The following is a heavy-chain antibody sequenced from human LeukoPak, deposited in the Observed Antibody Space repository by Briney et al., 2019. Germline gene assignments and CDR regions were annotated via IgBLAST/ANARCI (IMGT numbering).Heavy chain of an antibody. V-gene: IGHV4-34*01. Sequence: SETLSLTCAVYGGSFSGYYWSWIRQPPGKGLEWIGEINHSGSTNYNPSLKSRVTISIDTSKNQFSLKLTSVTAADTAVYYCASPLCGSTSCYLGYWGQGTLVTVSS. CDR3: ASPLCGSTSCYLGY. J-gene: IGHJ4*02. D-gene: IGHD2-2*01. CDR1: GGSFSGYY. CDR2: INHSGST.